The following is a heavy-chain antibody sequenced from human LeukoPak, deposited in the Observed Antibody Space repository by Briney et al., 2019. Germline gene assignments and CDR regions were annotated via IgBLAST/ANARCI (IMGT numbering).Heavy chain of an antibody. J-gene: IGHJ5*02. D-gene: IGHD3-10*01. CDR2: IYHSGST. CDR1: GGSISSGGYS. V-gene: IGHV4-30-2*01. CDR3: ARVRLYYYGSGSYYNRSGFDP. Sequence: SQTLSLTCAVSGGSISSGGYSWSWIRQPPGKGLEWIGYIYHSGSTSYNPSLKSRVTISIDTSKNQFSLKLSSVTAADTAVYYCARVRLYYYGSGSYYNRSGFDPWGQGTLVTVSS.